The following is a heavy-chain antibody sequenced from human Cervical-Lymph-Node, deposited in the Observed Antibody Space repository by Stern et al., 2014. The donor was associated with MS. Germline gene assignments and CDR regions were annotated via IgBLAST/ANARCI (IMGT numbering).Heavy chain of an antibody. Sequence: VQLVQPGAEVTKPGSSAKASCKASGGPFSKFPSSWVSQAPGQGLEWMGVIFPVFGTPTYAQEFRGRVTITADVSTSTVYMELSSLRSDDTAVYYCALSSETSDRWYSLGYDLWGQGTLVTVSS. D-gene: IGHD6-13*01. CDR3: ALSSETSDRWYSLGYDL. CDR2: IFPVFGTP. J-gene: IGHJ5*02. CDR1: GGPFSKFP. V-gene: IGHV1-69*01.